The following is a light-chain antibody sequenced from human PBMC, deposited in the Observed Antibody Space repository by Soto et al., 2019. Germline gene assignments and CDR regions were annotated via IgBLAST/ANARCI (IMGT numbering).Light chain of an antibody. Sequence: SYELTQPPSVSVAPGQTARISCGGNNIGSRSVHWYQRKAGQAPVLVVYDDTDRPSGIPERFSGSKSGTSAFLDISGLQSEDEAEYYCAAWDDSLNACVFGTGTKLTVL. V-gene: IGLV3-21*02. J-gene: IGLJ1*01. CDR2: DDT. CDR1: NIGSRS. CDR3: AAWDDSLNACV.